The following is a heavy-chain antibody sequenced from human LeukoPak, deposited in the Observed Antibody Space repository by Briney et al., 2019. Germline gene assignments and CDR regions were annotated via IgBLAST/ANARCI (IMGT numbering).Heavy chain of an antibody. D-gene: IGHD1-26*01. Sequence: ASEKVSCKASGYPFIDYYMHWVRQAPGQGLEWMGWINPKSGDTNYAQKFQDRVTMTRDTSISTAYVEVSRLRSDDTAVYYCARVPLGATSYVDYWGQGTLVTVSS. J-gene: IGHJ4*02. V-gene: IGHV1-2*02. CDR3: ARVPLGATSYVDY. CDR1: GYPFIDYY. CDR2: INPKSGDT.